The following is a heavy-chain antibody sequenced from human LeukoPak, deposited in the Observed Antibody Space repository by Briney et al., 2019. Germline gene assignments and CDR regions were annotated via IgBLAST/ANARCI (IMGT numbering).Heavy chain of an antibody. CDR3: ARDRYLTSSSWEFDY. CDR1: GYTFTGYY. D-gene: IGHD6-13*01. V-gene: IGHV1-2*02. J-gene: IGHJ4*02. CDR2: INPNSGGT. Sequence: GASVKVSCKASGYTFTGYYMHWVRQAPGQGLEWMGWINPNSGGTNYAQKFQDRVTMTRDTSISTAYMELSRLRSDDTAVYYCARDRYLTSSSWEFDYWGQGTLVTVSS.